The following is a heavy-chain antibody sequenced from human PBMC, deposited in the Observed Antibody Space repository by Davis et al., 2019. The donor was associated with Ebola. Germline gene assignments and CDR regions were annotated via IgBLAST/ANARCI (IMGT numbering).Heavy chain of an antibody. D-gene: IGHD6-19*01. CDR2: IKHDGSVK. V-gene: IGHV3-7*03. Sequence: PGGSLRLSCAASGFTFSTYWMAWGRQAPGKGLEWVAHIKHDGSVKDYVDSVKGRFTISRDNAKNSLYLQMNSLRVEDTAVYYCVRDGWASLFDYWGQGTLVTVSS. CDR3: VRDGWASLFDY. CDR1: GFTFSTYW. J-gene: IGHJ4*02.